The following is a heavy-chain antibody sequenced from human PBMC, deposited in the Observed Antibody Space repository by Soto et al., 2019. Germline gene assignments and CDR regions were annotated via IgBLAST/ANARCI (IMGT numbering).Heavy chain of an antibody. Sequence: QVQLVQSGADVKKPGSSVKVSCQASGVTFSSETLGWVRQAPGQGLEWVGGIIPLFGTASYAQKFQGRVTITADESPSTVYMELSRLRSDDPAVYFCATELGENPASTFDALGQGTMVTVAS. CDR1: GVTFSSET. D-gene: IGHD2-2*01. V-gene: IGHV1-69*01. J-gene: IGHJ4*02. CDR3: ATELGENPASTFDA. CDR2: IIPLFGTA.